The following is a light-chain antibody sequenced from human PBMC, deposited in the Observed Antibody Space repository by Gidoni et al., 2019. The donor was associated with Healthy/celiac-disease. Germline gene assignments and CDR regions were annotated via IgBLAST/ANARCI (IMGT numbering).Light chain of an antibody. V-gene: IGKV3-15*01. Sequence: EIVMTQSPATLSVSPGESATLSCSASQSVRSNLAWYQQKPGQAPRLLIYGASTRATGIPARFSGSGSGTEFTLTISSLQSEDFAVYYCQQYNNWPGTFGQXTKLEIK. CDR3: QQYNNWPGT. CDR2: GAS. J-gene: IGKJ2*01. CDR1: QSVRSN.